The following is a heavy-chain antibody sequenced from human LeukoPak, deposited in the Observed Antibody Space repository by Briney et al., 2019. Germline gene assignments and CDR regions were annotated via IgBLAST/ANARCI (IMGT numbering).Heavy chain of an antibody. V-gene: IGHV1-69*06. J-gene: IGHJ4*02. Sequence: SVKVSCKASGGTFSSYAISWVRQAPGQGLEWMGGIIPIFGTANYAQKFQGRVTITADKSTSTAYMELSSLRSEDTAVYYCARISWRLRTGAFDYWGQGTLVTVSS. CDR2: IIPIFGTA. D-gene: IGHD6-13*01. CDR3: ARISWRLRTGAFDY. CDR1: GGTFSSYA.